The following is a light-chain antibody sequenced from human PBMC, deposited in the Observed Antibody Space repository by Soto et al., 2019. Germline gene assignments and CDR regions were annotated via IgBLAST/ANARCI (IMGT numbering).Light chain of an antibody. CDR3: QERSNWPPIT. Sequence: PATMSFPLREGATPCCRASQSVSSYLAWYQQKPGQAPRLLIYDASNRATGIPARFSGSGSGTDFTLTISSLEPEDFAVYYCQERSNWPPITFGQGTRLEIK. V-gene: IGKV3-11*01. J-gene: IGKJ5*01. CDR2: DAS. CDR1: QSVSSY.